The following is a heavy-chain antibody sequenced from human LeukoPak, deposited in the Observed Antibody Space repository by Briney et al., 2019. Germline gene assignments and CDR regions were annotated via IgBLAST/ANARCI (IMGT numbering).Heavy chain of an antibody. Sequence: GGSLRLSCAASGFTFSSFEMTWVRQAPGKGLEWVSYISSSGSTKNYADSVKGRFTISRDNAKNSLYLQMNSLRAEDTAAYYCARDFLTILGAFDIWGQGTMVTVSS. D-gene: IGHD3-9*01. CDR3: ARDFLTILGAFDI. J-gene: IGHJ3*02. CDR2: ISSSGSTK. V-gene: IGHV3-48*03. CDR1: GFTFSSFE.